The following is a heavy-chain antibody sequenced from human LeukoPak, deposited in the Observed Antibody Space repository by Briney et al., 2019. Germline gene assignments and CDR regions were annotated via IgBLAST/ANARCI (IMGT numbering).Heavy chain of an antibody. CDR1: GGSISSGDCD. J-gene: IGHJ5*02. V-gene: IGHV4-39*01. D-gene: IGHD2-15*01. CDR2: IYYSGST. CDR3: ARHLMYGHCSGGSCHSGFDP. Sequence: SETLSLTCSVSGGSISSGDCDWGWIRQPPGKGLEWIGRIYYSGSTYYNPSLKSRVTISVDTSKNQFSLKLSSVTAADTAVYYCARHLMYGHCSGGSCHSGFDPWGQGTLVTVSS.